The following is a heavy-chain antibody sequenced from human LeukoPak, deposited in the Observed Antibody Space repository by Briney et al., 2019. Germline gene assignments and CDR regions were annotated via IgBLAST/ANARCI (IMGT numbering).Heavy chain of an antibody. J-gene: IGHJ5*02. CDR2: IYTSGST. Sequence: SQTLSLTCTVSGGSISSGSYYWSWIRQPAGKGLEWIGRIYTSGSTNYNPSRKSRVTISVDTSKNQFSLKLSSVTAADTAVYYCARDVGYCSGGSYCAGYNWFDPWGQGTLVTVSS. V-gene: IGHV4-61*02. CDR3: ARDVGYCSGGSYCAGYNWFDP. CDR1: GGSISSGSYY. D-gene: IGHD2-15*01.